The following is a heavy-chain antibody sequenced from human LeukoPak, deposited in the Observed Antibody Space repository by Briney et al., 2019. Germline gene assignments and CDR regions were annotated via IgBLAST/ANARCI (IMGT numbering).Heavy chain of an antibody. J-gene: IGHJ4*02. CDR2: IYYSGST. D-gene: IGHD1-7*01. CDR3: AREGGHRLELLY. CDR1: GGSISSGDYY. Sequence: PSQTLSLTCSVSGGSISSGDYYWSWIRQPPGKGLEWIGYIYYSGSTYNNPSLKSRVSISVDTSKNQFSLKLSSVTAADTAVYYCAREGGHRLELLYWGQGTLVTVSS. V-gene: IGHV4-30-4*01.